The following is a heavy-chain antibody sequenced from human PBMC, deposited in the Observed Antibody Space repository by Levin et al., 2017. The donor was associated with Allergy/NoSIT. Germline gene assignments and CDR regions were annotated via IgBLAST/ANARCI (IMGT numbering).Heavy chain of an antibody. CDR3: ARSLDYGDYVGSAFDI. CDR2: IYPGDSDT. Sequence: GESLKISCKGSGYSFTSYWIGWVRQMPGKGLEWMGIIYPGDSDTRYSPSFQGQVTISADKSISTAYLQWSSLKASDTAMYYCARSLDYGDYVGSAFDIWGQGTMVTVSS. V-gene: IGHV5-51*01. CDR1: GYSFTSYW. D-gene: IGHD4-17*01. J-gene: IGHJ3*02.